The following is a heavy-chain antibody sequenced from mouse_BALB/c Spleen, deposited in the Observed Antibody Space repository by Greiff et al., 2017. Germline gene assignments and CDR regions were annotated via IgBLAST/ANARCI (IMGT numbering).Heavy chain of an antibody. D-gene: IGHD2-1*01. CDR1: GYTFSSYW. J-gene: IGHJ3*01. Sequence: LQESGAELMKPGASVKISCKATGYTFSSYWIEWVKQRPGHGLEWIGEILPGSGSTNYNEKFKGKATFTADTSSNTAYMQLSSLTSEDSAVYYCARGDGNYAWFAYWGQGTLVTVSA. CDR3: ARGDGNYAWFAY. CDR2: ILPGSGST. V-gene: IGHV1-9*01.